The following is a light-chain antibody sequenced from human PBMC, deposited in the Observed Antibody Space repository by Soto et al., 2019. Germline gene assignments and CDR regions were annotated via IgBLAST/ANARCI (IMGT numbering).Light chain of an antibody. CDR2: DAS. Sequence: AIQLTQSPSSLSASVGDRVTITCRASQGISSALAWYQQKPGKAPKLLIYDASSLESGVPLRFSGSGSGTDFTLTISSLQPEDFATYYCQQFNSYEDTFGQGTKLEIK. CDR1: QGISSA. V-gene: IGKV1-13*02. J-gene: IGKJ2*01. CDR3: QQFNSYEDT.